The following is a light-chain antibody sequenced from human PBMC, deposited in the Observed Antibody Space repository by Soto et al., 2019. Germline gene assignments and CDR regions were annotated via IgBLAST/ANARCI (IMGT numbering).Light chain of an antibody. CDR3: QKCNTAPLT. J-gene: IGKJ5*01. CDR2: SAS. V-gene: IGKV1-27*01. Sequence: DIQMTQSPSSLSASVGDRVTITCRASQDISVYFAWYQQKLGKVRKLLIYSASTLQSGVPSRFSGSGSGTDFTLTISSLQPDDVATYYCQKCNTAPLTFGQGTRLEIK. CDR1: QDISVY.